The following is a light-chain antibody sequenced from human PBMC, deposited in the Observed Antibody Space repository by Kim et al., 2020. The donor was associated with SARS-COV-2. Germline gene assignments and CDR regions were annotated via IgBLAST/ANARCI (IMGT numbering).Light chain of an antibody. CDR3: QVCASCRDT. V-gene: IGLV3-21*03. Sequence: SYELTQPPSVSVAAGKTARITCGGNNIGSKSVHWYQQKPGQAPVLVVYDDSVPPSGLPERISGLNSGNTVTLPISRVVAGDEVDIYCQVCASCRDTFGTG. CDR1: NIGSKS. CDR2: DDS. J-gene: IGLJ1*01.